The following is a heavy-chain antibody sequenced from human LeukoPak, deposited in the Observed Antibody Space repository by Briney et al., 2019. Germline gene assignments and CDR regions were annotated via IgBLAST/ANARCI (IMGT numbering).Heavy chain of an antibody. CDR3: AREAAVAGTSLTDY. CDR1: GYTFTTYA. J-gene: IGHJ4*02. D-gene: IGHD6-19*01. V-gene: IGHV7-4-1*02. CDR2: INTNTGNP. Sequence: GASVKVSCKASGYTFTTYAMNWVRQAPGQGLEWMGWINTNTGNPTYAQGFTGRFVFSLDTSVSTAYLQISSLKAEDTAVYYCAREAAVAGTSLTDYWGQGTLVTVSS.